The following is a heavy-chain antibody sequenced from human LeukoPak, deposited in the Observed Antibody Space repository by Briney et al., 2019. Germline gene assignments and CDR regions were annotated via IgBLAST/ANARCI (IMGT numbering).Heavy chain of an antibody. CDR3: ARQIVVVVAATQEDDAFDI. Sequence: SETLSLTCTVSGYSISSGYYWGWIRQPPGKGLEWIGSIYHSGSTYYNPSLKSRVTISVDTSKNQFSLKLSSVTAADTAVYYCARQIVVVVAATQEDDAFDIWGQGTMVTVSS. CDR2: IYHSGST. J-gene: IGHJ3*02. CDR1: GYSISSGYY. D-gene: IGHD2-15*01. V-gene: IGHV4-38-2*02.